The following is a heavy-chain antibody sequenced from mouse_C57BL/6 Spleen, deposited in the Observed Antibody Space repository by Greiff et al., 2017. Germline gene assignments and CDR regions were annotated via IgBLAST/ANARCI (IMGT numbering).Heavy chain of an antibody. V-gene: IGHV5-17*01. D-gene: IGHD1-2*01. Sequence: EVKLVESGGGLVKPGGSLKLSCAASGFTFSDYGMHWVRQAPEKGLEWVAYISSGSSTIYYADTVKGRFPISRDKAKNTLFLQMSSLRSEDTAVYYCARGEYGAYYIDYWGQGTTLTVSS. CDR2: ISSGSSTI. CDR3: ARGEYGAYYIDY. CDR1: GFTFSDYG. J-gene: IGHJ2*01.